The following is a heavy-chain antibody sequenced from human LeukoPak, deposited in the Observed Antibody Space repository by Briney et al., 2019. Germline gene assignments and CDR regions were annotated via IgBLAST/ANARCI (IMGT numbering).Heavy chain of an antibody. CDR2: IYHSGST. J-gene: IGHJ3*02. CDR3: ARTLGITGTTGGAFDI. V-gene: IGHV4-4*02. D-gene: IGHD1-7*01. CDR1: GFTFSTYW. Sequence: GSLRLSCAASGFTFSTYWMSWVRQAPGKGLEWIGYIYHSGSTYYNPSLKSRVTISVDRSKNQFSLKLSSVTAADTAVYYCARTLGITGTTGGAFDIWGQGTMVTVSS.